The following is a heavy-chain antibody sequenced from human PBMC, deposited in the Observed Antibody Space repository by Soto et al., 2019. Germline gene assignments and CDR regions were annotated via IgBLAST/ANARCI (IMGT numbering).Heavy chain of an antibody. CDR3: VREPGI. J-gene: IGHJ4*02. V-gene: IGHV4-59*12. D-gene: IGHD3-10*01. CDR1: GGSISSYY. CDR2: IYYSGST. Sequence: SETLSLTCTVSGGSISSYYWSWIRQPPGQGLEWIGYIYYSGSTNYNPSLKSRVTISVDTSKNQFSLKLSSVTAADTAVSYCVREPGIWGQGSLVNVSS.